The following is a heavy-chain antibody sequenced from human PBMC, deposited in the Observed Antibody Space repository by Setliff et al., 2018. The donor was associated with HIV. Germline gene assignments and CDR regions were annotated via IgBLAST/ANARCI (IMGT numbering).Heavy chain of an antibody. V-gene: IGHV5-51*01. CDR1: GYNFPNYW. CDR3: ARSMGFKATTRLDF. D-gene: IGHD3-10*01. Sequence: PGESLKISCRGSGYNFPNYWIAWVRQMPGKGLEWMGIIYPADSDTRYSPSFQGQVSMSADKSINTAYLQWSSLKASDTAVYYCARSMGFKATTRLDFWGPGTLVTVSS. J-gene: IGHJ4*02. CDR2: IYPADSDT.